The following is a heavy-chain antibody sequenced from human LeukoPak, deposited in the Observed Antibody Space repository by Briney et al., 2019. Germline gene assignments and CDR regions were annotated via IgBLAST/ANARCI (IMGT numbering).Heavy chain of an antibody. CDR3: ARTLVVVIKTHFFDY. CDR2: IYYSGST. CDR1: GGSISSSSYY. Sequence: PSETLSLTCTVSGGSISSSSYYWGWIRQPPGKGLEWIGSIYYSGSTYYNPSLKSRVTISVDTSKNQFSLKLSSVTAADTAVYYCARTLVVVIKTHFFDYWGQGTLVTVSS. D-gene: IGHD3-22*01. J-gene: IGHJ4*02. V-gene: IGHV4-39*07.